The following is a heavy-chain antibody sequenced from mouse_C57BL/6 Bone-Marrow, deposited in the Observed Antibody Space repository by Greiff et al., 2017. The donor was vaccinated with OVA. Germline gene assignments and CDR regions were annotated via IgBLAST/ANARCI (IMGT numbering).Heavy chain of an antibody. J-gene: IGHJ2*01. CDR3: ARRAYYSNQYYFDY. D-gene: IGHD2-5*01. CDR2: IYPRSGNT. CDR1: GYTFTSYG. Sequence: QVQLQQSGAELARPGASVKLSCKASGYTFTSYGISWVKQRTGQGLEWIGEIYPRSGNTYYNEKFKGKATLTADKSSSTAYMELRSLTSEDSAVYFCARRAYYSNQYYFDYWGQGTTLTVSS. V-gene: IGHV1-81*01.